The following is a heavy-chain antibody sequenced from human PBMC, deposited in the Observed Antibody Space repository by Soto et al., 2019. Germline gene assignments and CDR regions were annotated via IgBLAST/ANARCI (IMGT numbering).Heavy chain of an antibody. CDR3: ARAVAGTVFDY. Sequence: EVQLVEAGGGLVQPGTSLRLSCTGSGFTFSSYSMSWIRQTPGKGLEWLSYISSSGSTIYYRDSVKGRFTMSRDNANDSLYLQMHSLRDDATALYYCARAVAGTVFDYWGQGALVTVSS. CDR2: ISSSGSTI. J-gene: IGHJ4*02. CDR1: GFTFSSYS. D-gene: IGHD6-19*01. V-gene: IGHV3-48*02.